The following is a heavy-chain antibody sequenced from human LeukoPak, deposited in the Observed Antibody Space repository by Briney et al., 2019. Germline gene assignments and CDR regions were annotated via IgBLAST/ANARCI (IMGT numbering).Heavy chain of an antibody. Sequence: GGSLRLSCAASGFTFSSYTINWVRQAPGKGLEWVSSITSSSSYIYYADSLKGRFTISRDNAKNSLYLQMNSLRAEDTAVYYCARDGGYCSGGSCYYYGMVVWGQGTTVTVSS. CDR1: GFTFSSYT. CDR2: ITSSSSYI. V-gene: IGHV3-21*01. J-gene: IGHJ6*02. CDR3: ARDGGYCSGGSCYYYGMVV. D-gene: IGHD2-15*01.